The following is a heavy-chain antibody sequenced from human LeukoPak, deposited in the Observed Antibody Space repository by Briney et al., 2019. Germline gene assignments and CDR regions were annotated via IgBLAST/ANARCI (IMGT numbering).Heavy chain of an antibody. CDR2: IYPGDSDT. J-gene: IGHJ6*03. Sequence: GGSLRLSCKGSGYSFTSYWIGWVRQMPGKGLEWTGIIYPGDSDTRYSPSFQGQVTISADKSISTAYLQWSSLKASDTAIYYCARHFHHYYMDVWGKGTTVTVSS. CDR3: ARHFHHYYMDV. CDR1: GYSFTSYW. V-gene: IGHV5-51*01.